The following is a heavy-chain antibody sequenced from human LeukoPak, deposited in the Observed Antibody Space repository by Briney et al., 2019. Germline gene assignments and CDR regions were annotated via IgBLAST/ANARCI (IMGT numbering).Heavy chain of an antibody. Sequence: GGSLRLSCAASGFTLSRYEMNWVRQAAGKGVEWVSYISSSGSNIYYADSVKGRFTISREKEKNSLYVQIKRLRAEDTAVYYCARDGTYCSSTSCYADYYYYMDVWGKGTTVTVSS. D-gene: IGHD2-2*01. CDR2: ISSSGSNI. V-gene: IGHV3-48*03. CDR1: GFTLSRYE. J-gene: IGHJ6*03. CDR3: ARDGTYCSSTSCYADYYYYMDV.